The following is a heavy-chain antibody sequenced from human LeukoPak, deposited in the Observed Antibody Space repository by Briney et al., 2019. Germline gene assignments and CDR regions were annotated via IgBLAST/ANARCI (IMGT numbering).Heavy chain of an antibody. CDR2: IIPIFGTA. Sequence: SVKVSCKTSGYSFTGYYIHWVRQAPGQGLEWMGGIIPIFGTANYAQKFQGRVRITADESTSTAYMELSSLRSEDTAVYYCASQDPHSSGYDWRDYYYYYGMDVWGQGTTVTVSS. CDR3: ASQDPHSSGYDWRDYYYYYGMDV. CDR1: GYSFTGYY. J-gene: IGHJ6*02. D-gene: IGHD3-22*01. V-gene: IGHV1-69*13.